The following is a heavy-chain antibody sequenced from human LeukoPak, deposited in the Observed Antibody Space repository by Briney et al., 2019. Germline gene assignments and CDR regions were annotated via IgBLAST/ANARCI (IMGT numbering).Heavy chain of an antibody. J-gene: IGHJ6*03. Sequence: ASVKVSCKASGYTFTGYYMHWVRQAPGQGLEWMGWINPNSGGTNYAQKFQGRVTMTRDTSISTAYMELSRLRSDDTAVYYCARDESVTMILNPYYMDVWGKGTTVTVSS. CDR2: INPNSGGT. V-gene: IGHV1-2*02. CDR3: ARDESVTMILNPYYMDV. CDR1: GYTFTGYY. D-gene: IGHD3-22*01.